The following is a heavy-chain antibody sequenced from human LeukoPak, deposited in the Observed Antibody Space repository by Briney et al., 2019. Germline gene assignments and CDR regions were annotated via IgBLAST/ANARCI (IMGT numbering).Heavy chain of an antibody. CDR1: GFTFDDYG. D-gene: IGHD3-10*01. CDR2: ISWNSAGT. Sequence: GGSLRLSCVASGFTFDDYGMHWVRQAPGKGLEWVSGISWNSAGTGYADSVKGRFTISRDNSKNTLYLQMNSLRAEDTAVYYCARTPNLDYGSGSYGAFDIWGQGTMVTVSS. V-gene: IGHV3-9*01. CDR3: ARTPNLDYGSGSYGAFDI. J-gene: IGHJ3*02.